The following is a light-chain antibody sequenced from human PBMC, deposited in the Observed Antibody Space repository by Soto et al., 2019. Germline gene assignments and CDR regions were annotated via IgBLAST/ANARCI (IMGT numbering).Light chain of an antibody. V-gene: IGLV1-40*03. Sequence: QSALTQPPSVSGAPGQRVTLTCTGSNSNVGAHYDVHWYQKVPGAAPKLLTYSDNIRPSGVPDRFSGSRAGGTASLVITGLQAEDEADYYCQSYDSRLSHSVFGGGTQLTVL. CDR1: NSNVGAHYD. CDR3: QSYDSRLSHSV. J-gene: IGLJ3*02. CDR2: SDN.